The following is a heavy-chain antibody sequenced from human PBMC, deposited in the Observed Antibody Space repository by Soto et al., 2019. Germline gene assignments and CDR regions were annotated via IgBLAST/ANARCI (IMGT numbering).Heavy chain of an antibody. Sequence: VSVKVSCKPSGYTFTSYGISWVRQAPGQGFEGMGWISAYNGNTNYAQKFQGRVTMTTDTPTSTAYMELKSLRSDDTAVYYCARGGFSGYYPVLYGMDVWGQGTTVTVSS. CDR1: GYTFTSYG. V-gene: IGHV1-18*01. CDR3: ARGGFSGYYPVLYGMDV. D-gene: IGHD5-12*01. J-gene: IGHJ6*02. CDR2: ISAYNGNT.